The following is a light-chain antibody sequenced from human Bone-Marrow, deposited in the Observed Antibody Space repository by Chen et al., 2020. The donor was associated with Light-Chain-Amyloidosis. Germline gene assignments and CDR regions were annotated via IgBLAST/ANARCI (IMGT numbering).Light chain of an antibody. V-gene: IGLV2-23*02. CDR2: EVN. CDR1: SSNIGSYTL. J-gene: IGLJ3*02. Sequence: QSALTQTASVSGSPGQSFTISCTGNSSNIGSYTLVAWYQHHPGKAPKLILLEVNKRPSGVSNRFSGSKSGNMASLTISGLQAEDEADYYCGSYAGSRTFWVFGGGTKLTVL. CDR3: GSYAGSRTFWV.